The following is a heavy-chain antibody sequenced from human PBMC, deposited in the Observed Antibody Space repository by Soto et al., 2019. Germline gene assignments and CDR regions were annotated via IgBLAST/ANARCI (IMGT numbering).Heavy chain of an antibody. CDR1: RFTFSDYG. D-gene: IGHD6-19*01. V-gene: IGHV3-64D*08. J-gene: IGHJ4*02. CDR2: IKSRGDST. CDR3: VKDRSLAVADKYYFDY. Sequence: GGSLRLSCSASRFTFSDYGMHWVRQAPGKGLEFVSAIKSRGDSTYYADSVKGRFTISRDNSENTLYLQMSSLRPDDTAVYYCVKDRSLAVADKYYFDYWGQGTLVTVSS.